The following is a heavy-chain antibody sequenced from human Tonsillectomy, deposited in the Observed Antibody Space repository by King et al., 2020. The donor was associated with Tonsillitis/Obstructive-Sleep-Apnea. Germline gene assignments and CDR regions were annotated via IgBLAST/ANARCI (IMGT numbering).Heavy chain of an antibody. V-gene: IGHV5-51*01. D-gene: IGHD2-8*01. CDR3: FNGVDY. Sequence: QLVQSGAEVKKPGESLKISCKGSGYTFTSYYIAWVRQMSGKDLEWMGIIYPGDSDTRYSPSFQGQVTISVDNSITTAYLQWSSLKASDTATYYCFNGVDYWGQGTLVTVSS. CDR2: IYPGDSDT. CDR1: GYTFTSYY. J-gene: IGHJ4*02.